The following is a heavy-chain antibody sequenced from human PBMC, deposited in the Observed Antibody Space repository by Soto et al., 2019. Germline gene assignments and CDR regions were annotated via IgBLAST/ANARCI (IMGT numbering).Heavy chain of an antibody. Sequence: QVQLVESGGGVVQPGRSLRLSCAASGFTFSSYAMHWVRQAPGKGLEWVAVISYDGSNKYYADSVKGRFTISRDNSKNTLYLQMNSLRAEDTAVYYCARGWCGLPDWGQGTLVTVSS. V-gene: IGHV3-30-3*01. CDR2: ISYDGSNK. J-gene: IGHJ4*02. CDR1: GFTFSSYA. CDR3: ARGWCGLPD. D-gene: IGHD2-8*02.